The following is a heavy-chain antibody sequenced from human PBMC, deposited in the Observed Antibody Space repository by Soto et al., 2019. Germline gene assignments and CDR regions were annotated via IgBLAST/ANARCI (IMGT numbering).Heavy chain of an antibody. CDR3: AKHVGYCSGGSCYSHLGNWFDP. CDR1: GGCISSYY. J-gene: IGHJ5*02. Sequence: PSETLSLTCTVSGGCISSYYWSWIRQPPGKGLEWIGYIYYSGSTNYNPSLKSRVTISVDTSKNQFSLKLSSVTAADTAVYYCAKHVGYCSGGSCYSHLGNWFDPWGQGTLVTVSS. CDR2: IYYSGST. V-gene: IGHV4-59*01. D-gene: IGHD2-15*01.